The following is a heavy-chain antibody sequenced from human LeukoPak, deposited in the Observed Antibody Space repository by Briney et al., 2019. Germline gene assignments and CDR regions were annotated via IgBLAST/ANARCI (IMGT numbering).Heavy chain of an antibody. D-gene: IGHD3-22*01. V-gene: IGHV4-39*07. Sequence: SETLSLTCTVSGGSISSSSYYWGWIRQPPGKGLEWIGSIYYSGSTYYNPSLKSRVTISVDTSKNQFSLKLSSVTAADTAVYYCARVTPMIVVDRAFDIWGQGTMVTVSS. CDR3: ARVTPMIVVDRAFDI. J-gene: IGHJ3*02. CDR2: IYYSGST. CDR1: GGSISSSSYY.